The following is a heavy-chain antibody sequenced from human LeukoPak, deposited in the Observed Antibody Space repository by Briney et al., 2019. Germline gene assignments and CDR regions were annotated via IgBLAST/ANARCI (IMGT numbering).Heavy chain of an antibody. CDR2: INHSGST. CDR1: GGSFSGYY. CDR3: AREPSSGWSDY. V-gene: IGHV4-34*01. D-gene: IGHD6-19*01. Sequence: SETLSLTCAVYGGSFSGYYWSWIRQPPGKGLEWIGEINHSGSTNYNPSLKSRVTMSVDTSKNQFSLKLSSVTAADTAVYYCAREPSSGWSDYWGQGTLVTVSS. J-gene: IGHJ4*02.